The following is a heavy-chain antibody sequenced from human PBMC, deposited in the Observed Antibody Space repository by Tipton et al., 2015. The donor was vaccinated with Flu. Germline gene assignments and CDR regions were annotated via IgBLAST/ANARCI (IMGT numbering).Heavy chain of an antibody. CDR2: IYPGDSET. CDR1: GYSFTSYW. CDR3: ARQVDSSLNSDY. Sequence: QSGAEVKKPGESLKISCKGSGYSFTSYWIAWARQMPGKGLEWMGMIYPGDSETKYSPSYQGQVTISADISISTAYLHWSSLKASDTAMYYCARQVDSSLNSDYWGQGTLVTVSS. J-gene: IGHJ4*02. V-gene: IGHV5-51*01. D-gene: IGHD3-22*01.